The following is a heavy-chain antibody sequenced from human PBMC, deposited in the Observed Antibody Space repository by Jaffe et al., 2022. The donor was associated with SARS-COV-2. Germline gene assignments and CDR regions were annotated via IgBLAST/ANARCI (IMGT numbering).Heavy chain of an antibody. Sequence: QVQLVESGGGVVQPGRSLRLSCAASGFTFSSYAMHWVRQAPGKGLEWVAVISYDGSNKYYADSVKGRFTISRDNSKNTLYLQMNSLRAEDTAVYYCARAHPYYCGGDCHPLDYWGQGTLVTVSS. CDR1: GFTFSSYA. CDR2: ISYDGSNK. D-gene: IGHD2-21*02. J-gene: IGHJ4*02. V-gene: IGHV3-30-3*01. CDR3: ARAHPYYCGGDCHPLDY.